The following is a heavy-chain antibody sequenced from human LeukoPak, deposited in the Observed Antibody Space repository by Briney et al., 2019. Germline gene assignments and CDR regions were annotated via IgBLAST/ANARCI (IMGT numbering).Heavy chain of an antibody. J-gene: IGHJ4*02. Sequence: PGGSLRLSCAASGFTFSNNAMSWVRQAPGQGLDWVSAISASGGSTYYAGSVQGRFTISRDNSRDTLYLQMNSLRAEDTAVYHCAKDVDTAMVAGRFDYWGQGTLVTVSS. D-gene: IGHD5-18*01. CDR2: ISASGGST. CDR1: GFTFSNNA. V-gene: IGHV3-23*01. CDR3: AKDVDTAMVAGRFDY.